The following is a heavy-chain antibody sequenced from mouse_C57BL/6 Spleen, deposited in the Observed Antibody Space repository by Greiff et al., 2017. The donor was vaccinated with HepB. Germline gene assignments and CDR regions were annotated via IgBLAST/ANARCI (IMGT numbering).Heavy chain of an antibody. CDR2: IYPGDGDT. CDR3: ARLDDGYYPYAMDY. Sequence: QVQLKQSGPELVKPGASVKISCKASGYAFSSSWMNWVKQRPGKGLEWIGRIYPGDGDTNYNGKFKGKATLTADKSSSTAYMQLSSLTSEDSAVYFCARLDDGYYPYAMDYWGQGTSVTVSS. D-gene: IGHD2-3*01. V-gene: IGHV1-82*01. CDR1: GYAFSSSW. J-gene: IGHJ4*01.